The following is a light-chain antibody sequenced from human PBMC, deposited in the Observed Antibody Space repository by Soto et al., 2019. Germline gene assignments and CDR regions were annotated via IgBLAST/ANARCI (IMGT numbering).Light chain of an antibody. CDR2: DVT. V-gene: IGLV2-8*01. CDR3: SSYTDRKNLV. J-gene: IGLJ1*01. Sequence: QSVLTQSASASGSPGQSVTISCTGTSSDIGGYNSVSWYHQHPGKAPKHMIYDVTKRPSGLPDRSSGSKSGNTASLTVYALQAEDEADYYCSSYTDRKNLVFGTGTKVT. CDR1: SSDIGGYNS.